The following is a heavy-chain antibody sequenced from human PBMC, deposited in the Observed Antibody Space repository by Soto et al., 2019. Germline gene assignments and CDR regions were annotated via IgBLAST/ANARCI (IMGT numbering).Heavy chain of an antibody. CDR3: VRGVPAAPHYYYGMDV. D-gene: IGHD2-2*01. CDR2: ISAYNGNT. J-gene: IGHJ6*02. CDR1: GYTFTSYG. V-gene: IGHV1-18*01. Sequence: QVQLVQSGAEVKKPGASVKVSCKASGYTFTSYGISWVRQAPGQGLERMGWISAYNGNTNYAQKLQGRVTMTTDTSTSTAYMELRRLRSDDTAGYYCVRGVPAAPHYYYGMDVWGQGTTVTVSS.